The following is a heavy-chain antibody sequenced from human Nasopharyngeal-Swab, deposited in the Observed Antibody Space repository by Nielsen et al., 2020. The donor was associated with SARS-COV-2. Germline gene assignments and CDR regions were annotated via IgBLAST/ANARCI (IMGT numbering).Heavy chain of an antibody. V-gene: IGHV3-74*01. CDR2: INNDGSSS. Sequence: GESLKISCAASGFTFSAYWMFWVHQVPGKGLVWVSRINNDGSSSNHAESVKGRFTISRDNAKNTLYLQMNSLRAEDTATYYCARGGFQHAMDVWGQGTPVTVSS. CDR3: ARGGFQHAMDV. D-gene: IGHD2-2*01. CDR1: GFTFSAYW. J-gene: IGHJ6*01.